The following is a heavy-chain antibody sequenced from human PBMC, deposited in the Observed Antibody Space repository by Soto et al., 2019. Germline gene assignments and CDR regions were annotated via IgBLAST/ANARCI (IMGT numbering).Heavy chain of an antibody. Sequence: GGSLRLSCAASGFTFTRYSMNWVRQAPGKGLEWVSSISSTTNYIYYGDSMKGRFTISRDNAKNSLDLEMNSLRAEDTSVYYCARESEDLTSNFDYWGQGTLVTVSS. CDR3: ARESEDLTSNFDY. CDR1: GFTFTRYS. J-gene: IGHJ4*02. CDR2: ISSTTNYI. V-gene: IGHV3-21*06.